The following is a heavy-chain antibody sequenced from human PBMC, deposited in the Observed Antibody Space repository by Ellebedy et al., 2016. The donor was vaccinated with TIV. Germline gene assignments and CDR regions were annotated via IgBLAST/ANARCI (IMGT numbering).Heavy chain of an antibody. J-gene: IGHJ3*02. CDR3: AKGEVVTTIGTFDI. CDR2: ISHDGSNK. CDR1: GFTFSTYD. V-gene: IGHV3-30-3*01. D-gene: IGHD2-21*02. Sequence: GGSLRLSCAASGFTFSTYDMHWVRQAPGKGLEWVAVISHDGSNKYYADSVKGRFTVSRDNSKNTLYLQMNSLRAEDTAVYYCAKGEVVTTIGTFDIWGQGTMVAVSS.